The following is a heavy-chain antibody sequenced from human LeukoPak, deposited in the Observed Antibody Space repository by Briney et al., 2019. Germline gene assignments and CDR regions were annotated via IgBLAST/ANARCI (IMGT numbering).Heavy chain of an antibody. CDR3: AKKNGGGWPTIFFDY. CDR2: ISGIGDTL. Sequence: GGSLRLSCAASGFSFSINAMIWVRQAPGKGLEWVSGISGIGDTLFYSDPVKGRFIISRDNSKNTVYLQMNSLRVEDSAVYYCAKKNGGGWPTIFFDYWGQGILVTVSS. V-gene: IGHV3-23*01. D-gene: IGHD6-19*01. J-gene: IGHJ4*02. CDR1: GFSFSINA.